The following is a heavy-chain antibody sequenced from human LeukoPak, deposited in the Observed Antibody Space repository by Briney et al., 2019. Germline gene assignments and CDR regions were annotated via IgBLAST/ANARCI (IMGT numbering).Heavy chain of an antibody. D-gene: IGHD5-24*01. J-gene: IGHJ4*02. Sequence: GGSLRLSCAASGFTFSSYSMNWVRQAPGKGLEWVSSISSSSSYIYYADSVKGRFTISRDNAKNSLYLQMNSLRAEDTAVYYCARGGEMATITEFYFDYWGQGTPVTVSS. V-gene: IGHV3-21*01. CDR3: ARGGEMATITEFYFDY. CDR2: ISSSSSYI. CDR1: GFTFSSYS.